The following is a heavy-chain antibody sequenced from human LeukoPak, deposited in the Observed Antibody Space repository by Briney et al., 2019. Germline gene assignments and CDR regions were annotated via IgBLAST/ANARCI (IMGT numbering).Heavy chain of an antibody. D-gene: IGHD3-22*01. Sequence: PGGSLRLSCAASGFTFSSYGMHWVRQAPGKGLEWVSSISSSSSYIYYADSVKGRFTISRDNAKNSLYLQMNSLRAEDTAVYYCASYYYDTFDPWGQGTLVTVSS. J-gene: IGHJ5*02. CDR1: GFTFSSYG. CDR2: ISSSSSYI. V-gene: IGHV3-21*01. CDR3: ASYYYDTFDP.